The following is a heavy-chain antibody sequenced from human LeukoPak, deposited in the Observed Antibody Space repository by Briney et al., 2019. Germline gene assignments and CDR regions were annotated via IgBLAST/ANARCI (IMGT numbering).Heavy chain of an antibody. CDR3: ARVSGSGSFYRVFVY. J-gene: IGHJ4*02. V-gene: IGHV3-7*05. Sequence: PGGSLRLSCAASGFTFNNFWIAWVRQAPGKGLEWVANIKEDGSEKNYVDSVKGRFTISRDNAMNSLSLQVNSLRVEDTAVYYCARVSGSGSFYRVFVYWGQGTPVTVSS. CDR2: IKEDGSEK. CDR1: GFTFNNFW. D-gene: IGHD3-10*01.